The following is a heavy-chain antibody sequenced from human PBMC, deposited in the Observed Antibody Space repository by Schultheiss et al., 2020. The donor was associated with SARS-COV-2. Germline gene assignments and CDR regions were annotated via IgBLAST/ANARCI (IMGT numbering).Heavy chain of an antibody. Sequence: SETLSLTCTVSGGSISSYYWSWIRQPAGKGLEWIGYIYYSGSTNYNPSLKSRVTISVDTSKNQFSLKLSSVTAADTAVYYCVRQLGYCSSTSCYGNWFDPWGQGTLVTVSS. CDR2: IYYSGST. J-gene: IGHJ5*02. V-gene: IGHV4-59*08. CDR3: VRQLGYCSSTSCYGNWFDP. D-gene: IGHD2-2*01. CDR1: GGSISSYY.